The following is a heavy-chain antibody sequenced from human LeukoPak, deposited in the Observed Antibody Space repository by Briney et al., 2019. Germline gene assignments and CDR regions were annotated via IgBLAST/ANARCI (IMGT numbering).Heavy chain of an antibody. Sequence: SQTLSLTCAISGDSVSSNSAAWNWFRQFPSRGLEWLGRTYYRSKWYNDYAVSVKSRITINADTSKNQFSLQLSSVTPEDTAVYYCAGGTGVFDCWGQGTLVIVSS. CDR1: GDSVSSNSAA. CDR3: AGGTGVFDC. V-gene: IGHV6-1*01. J-gene: IGHJ4*02. CDR2: TYYRSKWYN. D-gene: IGHD7-27*01.